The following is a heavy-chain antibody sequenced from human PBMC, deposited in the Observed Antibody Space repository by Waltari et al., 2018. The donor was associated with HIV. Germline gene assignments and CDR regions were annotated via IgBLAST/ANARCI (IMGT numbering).Heavy chain of an antibody. CDR1: GFTFSSYA. V-gene: IGHV3-30-3*01. CDR3: ARGVDDSSGRTPRFDP. CDR2: ISYDGSNK. Sequence: QVQLVASGGGVVQPGRSLRLPCAASGFTFSSYAMHWVRQAPGKGLEWVAVISYDGSNKYYADSVKGRFTISRDNSKNTLYLQMNSLRAEDTAVYYCARGVDDSSGRTPRFDPWGQGTLVTVSS. J-gene: IGHJ5*02. D-gene: IGHD3-22*01.